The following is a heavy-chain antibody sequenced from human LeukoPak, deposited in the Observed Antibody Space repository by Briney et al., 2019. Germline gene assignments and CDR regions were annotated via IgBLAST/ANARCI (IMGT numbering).Heavy chain of an antibody. CDR2: IYTSGST. Sequence: SETLSLTCTVSGGSISSYYWSWIRQPAGKGLEWIGRIYTSGSTNYNPSLKSRVTMSVDTSKNQFSLKLSSVTAADTAVYYCAREVRKWTTTLYYYYSMDVWGQGTTVTVSS. J-gene: IGHJ6*02. D-gene: IGHD4-17*01. CDR3: AREVRKWTTTLYYYYSMDV. V-gene: IGHV4-4*07. CDR1: GGSISSYY.